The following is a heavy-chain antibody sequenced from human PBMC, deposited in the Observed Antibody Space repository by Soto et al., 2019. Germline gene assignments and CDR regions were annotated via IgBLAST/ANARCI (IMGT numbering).Heavy chain of an antibody. V-gene: IGHV3-23*01. Sequence: PGGSLRLSCAASGFTFSRYGMSWVRQAPGKGLEWVSAITGSGDSTYYADSVKGRFTISRDTSKNTLYLQLNALRADDTAVYYCAKDKPGTTSFDCWGQGTLVTVSS. D-gene: IGHD1-1*01. CDR3: AKDKPGTTSFDC. J-gene: IGHJ4*02. CDR2: ITGSGDST. CDR1: GFTFSRYG.